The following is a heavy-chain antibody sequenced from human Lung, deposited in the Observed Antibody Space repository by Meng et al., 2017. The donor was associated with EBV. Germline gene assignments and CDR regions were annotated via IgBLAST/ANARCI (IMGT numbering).Heavy chain of an antibody. D-gene: IGHD3-22*01. V-gene: IGHV1-3*01. CDR3: ARFSSGYFFGY. CDR2: INAGNGDT. Sequence: QLVQSGAEVKKPGASMKRFCNALGHAYSNYAMNWVRQDPGQRLEWMGWINAGNGDTKYSQKFQGRVTITRDTSASTGYMELSSLRSEDTAVYYCARFSSGYFFGYWGQGTLVTVSS. CDR1: GHAYSNYA. J-gene: IGHJ4*02.